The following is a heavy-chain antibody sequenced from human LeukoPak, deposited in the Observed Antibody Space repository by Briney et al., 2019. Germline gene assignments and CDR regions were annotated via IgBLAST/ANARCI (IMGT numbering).Heavy chain of an antibody. CDR2: IDSGGST. D-gene: IGHD4-17*01. CDR1: GFTLSSNY. Sequence: GGSLRLSCAPPGFTLSSNYMSWVRQAPGKGLEWVSLIDSGGSTYYADSVKGRFTISRDNSKNTLSLQMNSLRPEDTAVYYCAGYGEYGDYYYVSAMDAWGRGTTLSASS. V-gene: IGHV3-66*01. CDR3: AGYGEYGDYYYVSAMDA. J-gene: IGHJ6*01.